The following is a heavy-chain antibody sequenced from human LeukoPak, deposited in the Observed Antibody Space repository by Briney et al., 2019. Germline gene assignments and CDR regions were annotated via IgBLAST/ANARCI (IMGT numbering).Heavy chain of an antibody. CDR1: GFTFSSYG. Sequence: GGSLRLSCAASGFTFSSYGMHWVRQAPGKGLEWVAVISYDGSNKYYADSVKGRFTIPRDNSKNTLYLQMSSLRAEDTALYYCATKGTTVTTNYFDYWGQGTLVTVSS. V-gene: IGHV3-30*03. D-gene: IGHD4-11*01. J-gene: IGHJ4*02. CDR3: ATKGTTVTTNYFDY. CDR2: ISYDGSNK.